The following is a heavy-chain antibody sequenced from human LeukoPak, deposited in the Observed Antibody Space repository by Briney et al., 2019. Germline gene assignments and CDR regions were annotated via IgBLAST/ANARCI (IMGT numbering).Heavy chain of an antibody. CDR2: ISAYNGNT. CDR1: GYTFTSYG. J-gene: IGHJ6*03. D-gene: IGHD3-10*01. Sequence: ASVKVSFKASGYTFTSYGISWVRQAPGQGLEWMGWISAYNGNTNYAQKLQGRVTMTTDTSTSTAYMELRSLRSDDTAVYYCAREVRLRSEAPSNYYMDVWGKGTTVTVSS. CDR3: AREVRLRSEAPSNYYMDV. V-gene: IGHV1-18*01.